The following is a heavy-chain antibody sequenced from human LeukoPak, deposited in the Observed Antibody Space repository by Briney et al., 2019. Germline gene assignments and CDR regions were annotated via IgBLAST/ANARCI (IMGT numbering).Heavy chain of an antibody. CDR3: VKEPRGYSFSFDI. D-gene: IGHD5-18*01. V-gene: IGHV3-23*01. CDR2: ISGSGSKT. Sequence: AGSLTLSCPASGFTFSTCAINWVRQAPGKGLDWVSSISGSGSKTFYADSVKGRFAISRDNPKNTLYLQMYSLRPEDTGVYYCVKEPRGYSFSFDIWGQGTMVTVSS. CDR1: GFTFSTCA. J-gene: IGHJ3*02.